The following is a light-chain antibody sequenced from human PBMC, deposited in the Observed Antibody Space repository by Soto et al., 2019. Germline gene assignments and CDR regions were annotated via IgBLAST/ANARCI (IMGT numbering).Light chain of an antibody. Sequence: QSVLTQPPSVSGAPGQRVTISCTGSSSNIGAGSDVHWYQHLPGTAPKLLIYSNNIRPSGVPDRFSGSKSGTSASLAITGLQAEYEADYYCQSYDTSLSGAYVFGTGTKLTVL. CDR3: QSYDTSLSGAYV. V-gene: IGLV1-40*01. J-gene: IGLJ1*01. CDR1: SSNIGAGSD. CDR2: SNN.